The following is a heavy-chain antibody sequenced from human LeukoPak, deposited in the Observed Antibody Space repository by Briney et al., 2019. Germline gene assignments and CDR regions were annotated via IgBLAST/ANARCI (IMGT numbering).Heavy chain of an antibody. CDR1: GFIFSSFG. Sequence: GGSLRLSCAASGFIFSSFGMHWVRQAPGKGLEWVAVISYDAVNKYHADSVKGRFTISRDNSKNTLYLQMNSLRAEDTAVYYCAKDMIGGYCSGGSCYRPPSIWGQGTLVTVSS. D-gene: IGHD2-15*01. CDR2: ISYDAVNK. V-gene: IGHV3-30*18. CDR3: AKDMIGGYCSGGSCYRPPSI. J-gene: IGHJ4*02.